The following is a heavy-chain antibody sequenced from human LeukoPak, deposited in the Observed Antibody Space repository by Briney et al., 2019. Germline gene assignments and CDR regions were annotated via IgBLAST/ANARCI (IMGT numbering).Heavy chain of an antibody. CDR3: ARGGDYGDNWFDP. Sequence: SETLSLTCAVYGGSFSGYYWSWIRQPPGKGLEWIGEINHSGSTNYNPSLKSRVTISVDTSKNQFSLKLSPVTAADTAVYYCARGGDYGDNWFDPWGQGTLVTVSS. CDR2: INHSGST. V-gene: IGHV4-34*01. J-gene: IGHJ5*02. D-gene: IGHD4-17*01. CDR1: GGSFSGYY.